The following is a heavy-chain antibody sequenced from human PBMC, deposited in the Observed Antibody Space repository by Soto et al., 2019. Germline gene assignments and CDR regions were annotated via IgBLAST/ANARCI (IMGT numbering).Heavy chain of an antibody. CDR2: IYYRGST. Sequence: NPSETLSLTCTVSGGSISSYYWSWIRQPPGKGLEWIGSIYYRGSTYYNPSLKSRVTISVDTSKNQFSLKLSSVTAADTAVYYCARVFGFGGMDVWGQGTTVTVSS. V-gene: IGHV4-59*12. CDR3: ARVFGFGGMDV. J-gene: IGHJ6*02. CDR1: GGSISSYY. D-gene: IGHD3-10*01.